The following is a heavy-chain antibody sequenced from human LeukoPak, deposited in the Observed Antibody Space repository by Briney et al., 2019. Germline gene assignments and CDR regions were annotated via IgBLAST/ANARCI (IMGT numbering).Heavy chain of an antibody. Sequence: VGSLRLSRAPSGFIFSRNGMHSVRQAPRKGLEWVAFLRYDGSNKYYADSVKGRFTISRDNSKNTLYLQMNSLRAEDTAVYYCAKDDPNYDILTGYLPIDYWGQGTLVTVSS. J-gene: IGHJ4*02. D-gene: IGHD3-9*01. CDR1: GFIFSRNG. V-gene: IGHV3-30*02. CDR2: LRYDGSNK. CDR3: AKDDPNYDILTGYLPIDY.